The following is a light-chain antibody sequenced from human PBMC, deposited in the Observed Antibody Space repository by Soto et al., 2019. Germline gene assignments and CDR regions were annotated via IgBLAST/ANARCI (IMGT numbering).Light chain of an antibody. CDR2: RAD. J-gene: IGLJ2*01. Sequence: QSVLTQPPSASGTPGQTVTISCSGRSSNIGSNYVYWYQQLPGTAPRLLMYRADQRPSGVPARFSGSKSGTSASLAISGLRSEDEADYYCAAWDDIVSGLVFGGGTKLTVL. V-gene: IGLV1-47*01. CDR1: SSNIGSNY. CDR3: AAWDDIVSGLV.